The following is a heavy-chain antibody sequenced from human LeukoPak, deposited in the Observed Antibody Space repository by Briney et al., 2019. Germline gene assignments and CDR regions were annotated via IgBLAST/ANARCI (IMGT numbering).Heavy chain of an antibody. J-gene: IGHJ4*02. CDR2: IYHSGST. CDR1: GYSISSGYY. CDR3: ASSPPYYYDSSGYNLFDY. V-gene: IGHV4-38-2*02. Sequence: SETLSLTCTVSGYSISSGYYWGWIRQPPGKGLEWIGSIYHSGSTYYNPSLKSRVTISVDTSKNQFSLKLSSVTAADTAVYYCASSPPYYYDSSGYNLFDYWGQGTLVTVSS. D-gene: IGHD3-22*01.